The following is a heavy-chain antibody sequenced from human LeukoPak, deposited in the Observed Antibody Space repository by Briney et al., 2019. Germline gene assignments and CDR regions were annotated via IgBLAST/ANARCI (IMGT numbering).Heavy chain of an antibody. D-gene: IGHD1-26*01. CDR3: AREKSGSYREFDY. CDR1: GGSISSYC. Sequence: SETLPLTCTVSGGSISSYCWSWIRQPAGKGLEWIGRIYTSGSTNYNASLKSRVSMSVDTSKNQFSLKLSSVTAADTAVFYCAREKSGSYREFDYWGQGTLVTVSS. J-gene: IGHJ4*02. V-gene: IGHV4-4*07. CDR2: IYTSGST.